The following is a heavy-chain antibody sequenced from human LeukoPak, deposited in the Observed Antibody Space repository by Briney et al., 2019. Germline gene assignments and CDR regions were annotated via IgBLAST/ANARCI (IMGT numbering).Heavy chain of an antibody. CDR3: ARALLTGSYYDSSGYHFDY. Sequence: ASVKVSCKASGYTFTGYYMHWARQAPGQGLEWMGWTNPNSGGTNYAQKFQGWVTMTRDTSISTAYMELSRLRSDDTAVYYCARALLTGSYYDSSGYHFDYWGQGTLVTVSS. CDR1: GYTFTGYY. CDR2: TNPNSGGT. V-gene: IGHV1-2*04. D-gene: IGHD3-22*01. J-gene: IGHJ4*02.